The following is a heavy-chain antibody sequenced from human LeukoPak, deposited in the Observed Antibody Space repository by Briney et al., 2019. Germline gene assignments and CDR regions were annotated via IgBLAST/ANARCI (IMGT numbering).Heavy chain of an antibody. V-gene: IGHV3-23*01. CDR3: AKDSYDNRETAMVPTY. CDR2: ISGSGGST. D-gene: IGHD5-18*01. Sequence: GGSLRLSCAASGFTFSSCAMSWVRQAPGKGLEWVSAISGSGGSTYYADSVKGRFTISRDNSKNTLYLQMNSLRAEDTAVYYCAKDSYDNRETAMVPTYWGQGTLVTVSS. CDR1: GFTFSSCA. J-gene: IGHJ4*02.